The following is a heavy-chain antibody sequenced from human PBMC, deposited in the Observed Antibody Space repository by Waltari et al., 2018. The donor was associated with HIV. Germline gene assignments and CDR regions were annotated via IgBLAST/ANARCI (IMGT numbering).Heavy chain of an antibody. D-gene: IGHD6-13*01. CDR3: ARGAGEQLVAFRVVTFDF. CDR1: GGSFSNSA. Sequence: QVQVVQSGAEVKKPGSSVKVSCKASGGSFSNSAISWVRQAPGKGLEWMGAIIPLCGRGNYAQKFQGRVTITADEVTSTAYMELGSLTSEDTAVYYCARGAGEQLVAFRVVTFDFWGQGTMVTVSS. V-gene: IGHV1-69*01. J-gene: IGHJ3*01. CDR2: IIPLCGRG.